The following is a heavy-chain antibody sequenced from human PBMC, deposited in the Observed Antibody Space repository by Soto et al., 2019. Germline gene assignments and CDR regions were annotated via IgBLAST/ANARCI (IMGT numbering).Heavy chain of an antibody. D-gene: IGHD6-19*01. CDR1: GGTFSSYA. CDR3: ARVGWESSGWSPSGLDV. CDR2: IIPIFGTL. V-gene: IGHV1-69*01. Sequence: QVQVVQSGAEVKRPGSSVKVSCKASGGTFSSYAINWVRQAPGQGPEWMGGIIPIFGTLNYAQQFQGRVTITADESTSPASMELRSLRSDDTAVYYCARVGWESSGWSPSGLDVWGQGTTVTVSS. J-gene: IGHJ6*02.